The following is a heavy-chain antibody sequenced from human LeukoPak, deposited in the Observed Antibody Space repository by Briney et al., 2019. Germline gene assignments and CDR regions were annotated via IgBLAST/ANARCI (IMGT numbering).Heavy chain of an antibody. D-gene: IGHD3-10*01. CDR3: AKDMVRGGYYFDY. V-gene: IGHV3-9*01. CDR1: GFTFDDCA. Sequence: GGSLRLSCAASGFTFDDCAMHWVRQAPGKGLEWVSGISWNSGSIDYADSVKGRFTISRDNAKKSLYLQMNSLRAEDTALYYCAKDMVRGGYYFDYWGQGTLVTVSS. CDR2: ISWNSGSI. J-gene: IGHJ4*02.